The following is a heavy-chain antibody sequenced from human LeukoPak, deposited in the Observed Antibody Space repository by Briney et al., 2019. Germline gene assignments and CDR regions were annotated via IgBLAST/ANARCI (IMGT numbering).Heavy chain of an antibody. V-gene: IGHV1-2*02. CDR1: GYTFSDYY. CDR3: ARERRLDGSGSYYTTETNTLGN. D-gene: IGHD3-10*01. J-gene: IGHJ4*02. CDR2: INPNSGGT. Sequence: ASVKVSCKASGYTFSDYYMHWVRQAPGQGLEWMGWINPNSGGTNYAQKFQGRVTMTRDTSISTAYMELSRLRSDDTAVYYCARERRLDGSGSYYTTETNTLGNWGQGTLVTVSS.